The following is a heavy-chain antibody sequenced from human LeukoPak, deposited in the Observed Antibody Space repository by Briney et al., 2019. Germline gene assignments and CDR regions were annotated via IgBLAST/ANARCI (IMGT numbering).Heavy chain of an antibody. V-gene: IGHV3-23*01. D-gene: IGHD3-10*01. CDR1: GFTFSSYA. CDR3: AKARSAGPLGYYYGVDV. CDR2: ISASGDST. J-gene: IGHJ6*02. Sequence: GGSLRLSCAASGFTFSSYAMSWVRQAPGKGLEWVSVISASGDSTHYADSVKSRFTISRDNSKNTLYLQMNSLRAEDTAVYYCAKARSAGPLGYYYGVDVWGQGTTVTVSS.